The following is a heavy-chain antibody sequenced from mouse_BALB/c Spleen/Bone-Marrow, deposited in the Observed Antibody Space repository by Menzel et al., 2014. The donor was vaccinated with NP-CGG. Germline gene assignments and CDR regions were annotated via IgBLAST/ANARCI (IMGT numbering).Heavy chain of an antibody. V-gene: IGHV2-9*02. CDR3: AREGRYYGKRYYFDY. J-gene: IGHJ2*01. CDR2: IWAGGST. CDR1: GFSLTSYG. Sequence: QVQLKQSGPGLVSPSQSLSITCTVSGFSLTSYGVHWVRQPPGKGLEWLGVIWAGGSTNYNSALMSRLSISKDNSKSQVFLKMNSLQTDDTAMYYCAREGRYYGKRYYFDYWGQGTTLTVSS. D-gene: IGHD1-1*01.